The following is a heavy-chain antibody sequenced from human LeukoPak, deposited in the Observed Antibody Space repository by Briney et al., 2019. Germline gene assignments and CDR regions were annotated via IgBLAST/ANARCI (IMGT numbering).Heavy chain of an antibody. Sequence: PSQTLSLTCTVSGGSISSGGYYWSWIRQHPGKGLEWIGYIYYSGSTNYNPSLKSRVTISVDTSKNQFSLKLSSVTAADTAVYYCARDSIAAAGPFDYWGQGTLVTVSS. CDR3: ARDSIAAAGPFDY. CDR2: IYYSGST. J-gene: IGHJ4*02. D-gene: IGHD6-13*01. CDR1: GGSISSGGYY. V-gene: IGHV4-61*08.